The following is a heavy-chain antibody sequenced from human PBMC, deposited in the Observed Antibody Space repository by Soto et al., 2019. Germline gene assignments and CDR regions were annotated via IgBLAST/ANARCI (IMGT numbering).Heavy chain of an antibody. V-gene: IGHV3-72*01. Sequence: EVQLAESGGGLFQPGGPLRPPFAASGFTLRDNYLAWVRRAPGKGLEWVGRSRDKDHSHTTEYAASVKGRFTISRGDSENSLYLQMNSLKTEDTAVYYCARGVVSTGYFDYWGQGTLVTVSS. CDR1: GFTLRDNY. CDR3: ARGVVSTGYFDY. D-gene: IGHD5-12*01. J-gene: IGHJ4*02. CDR2: SRDKDHSHTT.